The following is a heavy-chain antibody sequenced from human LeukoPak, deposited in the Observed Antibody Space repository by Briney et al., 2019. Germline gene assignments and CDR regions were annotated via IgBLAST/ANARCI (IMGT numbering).Heavy chain of an antibody. CDR1: GFTFSSYE. Sequence: SGGSLRLSCADSGFTFSSYEMNWVRQAPGKGLEWVSYISSSGRAIYYADSVKGRFTVSRDNAKNSLYLQMNSLRAEDTAVYYCARCPRWAHFDYWGQGTLVTVSS. V-gene: IGHV3-48*03. CDR3: ARCPRWAHFDY. D-gene: IGHD4-23*01. CDR2: ISSSGRAI. J-gene: IGHJ4*02.